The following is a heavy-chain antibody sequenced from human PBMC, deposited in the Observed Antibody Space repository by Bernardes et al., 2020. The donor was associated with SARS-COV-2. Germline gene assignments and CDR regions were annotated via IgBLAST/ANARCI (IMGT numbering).Heavy chain of an antibody. J-gene: IGHJ4*02. CDR3: ARVPSYGGNSCDY. CDR1: GFTFSSYS. V-gene: IGHV3-21*01. Sequence: GGSLRLSCAASGFTFSSYSMNWVRQAPGKGLEWVSSISSSSSYIYYADSVKGRFTISRDNAKNSLYLQMNSLRAEDTAVYYCARVPSYGGNSCDYWGQGTLVTVSS. D-gene: IGHD4-17*01. CDR2: ISSSSSYI.